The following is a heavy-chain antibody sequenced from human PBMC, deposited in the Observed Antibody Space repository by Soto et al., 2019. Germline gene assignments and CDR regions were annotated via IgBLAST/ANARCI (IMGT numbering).Heavy chain of an antibody. V-gene: IGHV4-59*01. CDR3: ARDLWGYCGTDCYPLDV. CDR1: GGSISGYC. Sequence: PSETRSLTCTVSGGSISGYCWSWMRQPPGKGLEWIGYMYNTGSTGYNPSFKSRVTISVDTSKSQLSLRLNSVTAADTAVYYCARDLWGYCGTDCYPLDVWGQGTTVTVS. CDR2: MYNTGST. J-gene: IGHJ6*02. D-gene: IGHD2-21*02.